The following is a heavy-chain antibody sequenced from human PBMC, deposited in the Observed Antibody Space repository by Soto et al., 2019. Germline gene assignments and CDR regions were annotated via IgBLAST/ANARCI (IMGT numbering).Heavy chain of an antibody. CDR3: TRQRYYDSSAPLTS. J-gene: IGHJ4*02. Sequence: PGGSLRLSCAASGFTFSGSAMHWVRQASGKGLEWVGRIRSKANSYATAYAASVKGRFTISRDDSKNTAYLQMNSLKTEDTAVYYCTRQRYYDSSAPLTSWGQGTLVTVSS. V-gene: IGHV3-73*01. D-gene: IGHD3-22*01. CDR2: IRSKANSYAT. CDR1: GFTFSGSA.